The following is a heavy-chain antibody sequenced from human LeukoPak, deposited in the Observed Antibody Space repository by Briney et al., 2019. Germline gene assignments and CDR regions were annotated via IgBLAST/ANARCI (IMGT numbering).Heavy chain of an antibody. Sequence: ASVKVSCKASGYTFISYGINWVRQAPGQGLEWMGWISAYNGNTKYAQKFQGRVTMTTETSTSTAYMELRSLRSDDTAVYHCARDRGYGDYVLDYWGQGTLVTVSS. CDR1: GYTFISYG. V-gene: IGHV1-18*01. D-gene: IGHD4-17*01. CDR3: ARDRGYGDYVLDY. J-gene: IGHJ4*02. CDR2: ISAYNGNT.